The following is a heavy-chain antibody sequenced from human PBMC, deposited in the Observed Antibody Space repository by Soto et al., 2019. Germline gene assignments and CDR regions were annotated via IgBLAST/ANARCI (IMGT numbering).Heavy chain of an antibody. Sequence: SETLSLTCAVYGGSFSGYYWSWIRQPPGKGLEWIGEINHSGSTNYNPSLKSRVTISVDTSKNQFSLKLSSVTAADTAVYYCASGPPNHSGWYYRDYHFDYWGQGTLVTVPS. J-gene: IGHJ4*02. D-gene: IGHD6-19*01. V-gene: IGHV4-34*01. CDR3: ASGPPNHSGWYYRDYHFDY. CDR1: GGSFSGYY. CDR2: INHSGST.